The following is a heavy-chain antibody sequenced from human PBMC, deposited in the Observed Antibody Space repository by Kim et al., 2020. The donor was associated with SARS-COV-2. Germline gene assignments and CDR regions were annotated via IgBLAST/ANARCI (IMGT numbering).Heavy chain of an antibody. D-gene: IGHD6-13*01. CDR2: IYHSGST. CDR3: ARKLVGSSWANWFDP. CDR1: GGSISSSNW. J-gene: IGHJ5*02. Sequence: SETLSLTCAVSGGSISSSNWWSWVRQPPGKGLEWIGEIYHSGSTNYNPSLKSRVTISVDKSKNQFSLKPSSVTAADTAVYYCARKLVGSSWANWFDPWGQGTLVTVSS. V-gene: IGHV4-4*02.